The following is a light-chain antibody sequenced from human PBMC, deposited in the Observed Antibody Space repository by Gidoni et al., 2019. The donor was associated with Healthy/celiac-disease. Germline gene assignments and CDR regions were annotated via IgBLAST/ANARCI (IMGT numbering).Light chain of an antibody. CDR3: QQYDNLPPNYT. Sequence: IQMTQSPSSLSASVGDRVTITCQASQDISNYLNWYQQKPGKAPKLLIYDASNLETGVPSRFSGSGSGTDFTFTISSLQPEDIATYYCQQYDNLPPNYTFGQGTKLEIK. V-gene: IGKV1-33*01. CDR2: DAS. J-gene: IGKJ2*01. CDR1: QDISNY.